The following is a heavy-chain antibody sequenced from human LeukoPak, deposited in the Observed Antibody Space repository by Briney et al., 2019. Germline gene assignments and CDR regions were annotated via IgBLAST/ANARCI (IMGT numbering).Heavy chain of an antibody. CDR2: ISPNSGGT. CDR1: GYTFTNYG. D-gene: IGHD2/OR15-2a*01. CDR3: ARDRNSGYVDY. Sequence: GASVKVSCKASGYTFTNYGINWVRQAPGQGLEWMGWISPNSGGTNYAQKFQGRVTMTRDTSISTAYMELSRLRSDDTAVYYCARDRNSGYVDYWGQGTLVTVSS. V-gene: IGHV1-2*02. J-gene: IGHJ4*02.